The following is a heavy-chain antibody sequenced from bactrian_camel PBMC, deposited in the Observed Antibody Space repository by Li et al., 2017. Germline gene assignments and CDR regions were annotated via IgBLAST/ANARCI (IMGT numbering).Heavy chain of an antibody. CDR2: INSADIT. D-gene: IGHD3*01. V-gene: IGHV3S53*01. Sequence: HVQLVESGGGSVQAGGSLRLSCAAAPYIYATYCLGWFRQAPGQKREGVATINSADITTYADSVKGRFTISKDNAKNTLYLQMNSLKPEDTDMYYCATCSDPFFGQGTQVTVS. J-gene: IGHJ4*01. CDR1: PYIYATYC.